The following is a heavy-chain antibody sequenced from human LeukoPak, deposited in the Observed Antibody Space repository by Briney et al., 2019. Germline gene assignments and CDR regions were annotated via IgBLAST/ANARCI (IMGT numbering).Heavy chain of an antibody. CDR1: GDSINSYY. J-gene: IGHJ4*02. V-gene: IGHV4-59*08. D-gene: IGHD5-18*01. Sequence: SETLSLTCTVSGDSINSYYWNWIRQPPGKGLEWIGYIYYSGRTDYNPSLKSRVTISADTSKNQFSLTLGSVSATDTAVYYCVSPRGFSYGYFDYWGQGTLVTVSS. CDR3: VSPRGFSYGYFDY. CDR2: IYYSGRT.